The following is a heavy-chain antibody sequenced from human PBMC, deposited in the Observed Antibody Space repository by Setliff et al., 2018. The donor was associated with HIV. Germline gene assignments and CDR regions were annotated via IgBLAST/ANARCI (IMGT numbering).Heavy chain of an antibody. CDR3: ARDRRGRGIEAAGPYYYFDP. J-gene: IGHJ4*02. V-gene: IGHV1-2*04. Sequence: ASVKVSCKASGYTFTGYYIHWVRQAPGQGLEWMGWINPDSGRTHYAQKFQGWVTVARDTSITTAYMDLTNLKSDDTAVYYCARDRRGRGIEAAGPYYYFDPWGQGTLVTVSS. CDR2: INPDSGRT. CDR1: GYTFTGYY. D-gene: IGHD6-13*01.